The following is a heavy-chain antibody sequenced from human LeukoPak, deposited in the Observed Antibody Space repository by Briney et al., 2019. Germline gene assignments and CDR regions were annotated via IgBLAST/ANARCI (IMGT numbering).Heavy chain of an antibody. CDR2: IYYSGST. CDR1: GGSISSSNYY. J-gene: IGHJ4*02. CDR3: ARQLKGYCSGGSCFSGFDS. Sequence: SETLCLTRTVSGGSISSSNYYWGWIRQPPGKGLEWIGSIYYSGSTYYNPPLKSRVTISVDTSKNQFSLKVNSVTAADTAVYSCARQLKGYCSGGSCFSGFDSWGQGAQVTVSS. V-gene: IGHV4-39*01. D-gene: IGHD2-15*01.